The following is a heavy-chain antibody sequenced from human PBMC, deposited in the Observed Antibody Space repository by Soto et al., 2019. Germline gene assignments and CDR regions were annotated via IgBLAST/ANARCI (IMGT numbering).Heavy chain of an antibody. D-gene: IGHD3-22*01. Sequence: GGSLRLSCAASGFTFSSYWMHWVRQAPGKGLVWVSRINSDGSSTSYADSVKGRFTISRDNAKNTLYLQMNSLRAEDTAVYYCARGLPTYYYDSSGSYYYYYYGMDVWGQGTTVTVSS. CDR1: GFTFSSYW. CDR2: INSDGSST. CDR3: ARGLPTYYYDSSGSYYYYYYGMDV. J-gene: IGHJ6*02. V-gene: IGHV3-74*01.